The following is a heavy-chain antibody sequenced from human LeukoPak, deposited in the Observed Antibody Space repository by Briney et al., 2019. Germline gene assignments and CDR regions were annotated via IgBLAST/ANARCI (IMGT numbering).Heavy chain of an antibody. D-gene: IGHD4-11*01. V-gene: IGHV4-39*07. CDR3: ARTGYSSDYYGMDV. CDR2: IYYSGST. J-gene: IGHJ6*04. Sequence: SETLSLTCTVSGGSISSSSYYWGWIRQPPGKGLEWIGSIYYSGSTNYNPSLKSRVTISVDMSKNQFSLKLRSVTAADTAVYYCARTGYSSDYYGMDVWGKGTTVTVSS. CDR1: GGSISSSSYY.